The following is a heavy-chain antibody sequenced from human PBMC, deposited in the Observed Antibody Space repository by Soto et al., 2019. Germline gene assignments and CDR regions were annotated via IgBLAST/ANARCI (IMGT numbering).Heavy chain of an antibody. V-gene: IGHV3-30-3*01. CDR2: ISYDGSNK. J-gene: IGHJ6*02. CDR3: ARDLRPRYYYGLDV. Sequence: QVQLVESGGGVVQPERSLRLSCVASGFTFSSYAMHWVRQAPGKGLEWVAVISYDGSNKYYADSMKGRFTISRDISKNTLYLQMNSLRAEDTAVYYCARDLRPRYYYGLDVWGQGTTVTVSS. CDR1: GFTFSSYA.